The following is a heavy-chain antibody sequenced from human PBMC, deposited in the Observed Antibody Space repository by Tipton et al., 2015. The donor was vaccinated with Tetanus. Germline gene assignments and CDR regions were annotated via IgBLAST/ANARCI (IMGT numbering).Heavy chain of an antibody. CDR1: GYTFTSYD. Sequence: QSGAEVKKPGASVKVSCKASGYTFTSYDINWVRQATGQGLEWMGWMNPSIGNTDCAQKFQGRVTMTRNTSISTAYMELSSLRSEDTAVYYCATYRSGWYNYFDYGGQGTLVTVSS. CDR3: ATYRSGWYNYFDY. J-gene: IGHJ4*02. CDR2: MNPSIGNT. D-gene: IGHD6-19*01. V-gene: IGHV1-8*01.